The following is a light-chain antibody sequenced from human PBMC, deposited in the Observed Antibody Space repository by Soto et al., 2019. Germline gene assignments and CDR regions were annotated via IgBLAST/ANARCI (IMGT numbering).Light chain of an antibody. CDR2: SNN. CDR3: AAWDDSLNGYV. CDR1: SSNIGSNT. J-gene: IGLJ1*01. Sequence: QSVLSQPPSTSGTPGQRVTFSCSGSSSNIGSNTVNWYQHLPGTAPKLLIYSNNQRPSGVADRFSGSKSATSASLAVSGLQSEDEADYYCAAWDDSLNGYVFGTGTKVTVL. V-gene: IGLV1-44*01.